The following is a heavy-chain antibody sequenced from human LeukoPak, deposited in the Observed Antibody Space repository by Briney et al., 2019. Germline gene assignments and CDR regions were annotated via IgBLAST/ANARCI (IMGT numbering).Heavy chain of an antibody. CDR2: IYYSGST. Sequence: SETLSLTCTVSAGSISSYYWGWIRQPPGKGLEWIGSIYYSGSTYYNPSLKSRVTISVDTSKNQFSLKLSSVTAADTAVYYCARDQTGIAAPDWFDPWGQGTLVTVSS. D-gene: IGHD6-13*01. V-gene: IGHV4-39*07. CDR3: ARDQTGIAAPDWFDP. CDR1: AGSISSYY. J-gene: IGHJ5*02.